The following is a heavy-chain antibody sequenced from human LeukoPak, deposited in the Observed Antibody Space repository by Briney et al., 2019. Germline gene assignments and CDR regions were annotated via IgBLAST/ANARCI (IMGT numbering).Heavy chain of an antibody. J-gene: IGHJ3*02. Sequence: PGGSLRLSCAVSGFTFSSYGMHWVRQAPGKGLEWVAFIRYDGSNKYYADSVKGRFTISRDNSKNTLYLQMNSLRAEDTAVYYCAKTEGGLPHNAFDIWGQGTMVTVSS. CDR1: GFTFSSYG. V-gene: IGHV3-30*02. CDR2: IRYDGSNK. CDR3: AKTEGGLPHNAFDI. D-gene: IGHD3-16*01.